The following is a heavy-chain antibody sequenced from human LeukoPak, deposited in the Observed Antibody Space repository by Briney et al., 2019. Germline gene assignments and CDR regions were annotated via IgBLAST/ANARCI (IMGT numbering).Heavy chain of an antibody. V-gene: IGHV1-18*04. J-gene: IGHJ4*02. CDR3: ARDLWAGYCSSTSCYEDDY. CDR2: FCVNNGYT. D-gene: IGHD2-2*03. CDR1: GYTFTSYG. Sequence: GASVKVSRKSSGYTFTSYGFSGVRQAPGPGREFMGCFCVNNGYTNYAQTPQVRVTLTTGTFTSTAYMELRSVKSDDTAVYYCARDLWAGYCSSTSCYEDDYWGQGTLVTVSS.